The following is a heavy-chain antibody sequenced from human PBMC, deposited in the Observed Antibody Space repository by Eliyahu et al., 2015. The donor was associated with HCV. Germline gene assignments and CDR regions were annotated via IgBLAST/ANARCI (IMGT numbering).Heavy chain of an antibody. CDR2: IYYSGST. V-gene: IGHV4-31*03. Sequence: QVQLQESGPGLVKPSQTLSLTCTVSGGXVDSDGYYWSWIRQHPGKGLEWIGXIYYSGSTFYNPSLKSRISLSLDTSQNHFSLRLSSVTAADTAVYYCARATRYNWFDPWGQGTLVTVSS. CDR3: ARATRYNWFDP. CDR1: GGXVDSDGYY. J-gene: IGHJ5*02.